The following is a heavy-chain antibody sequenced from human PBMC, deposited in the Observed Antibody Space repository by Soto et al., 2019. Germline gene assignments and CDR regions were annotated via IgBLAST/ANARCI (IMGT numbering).Heavy chain of an antibody. CDR3: ARDSYSSATH. CDR1: GLPFGDNW. D-gene: IGHD4-4*01. J-gene: IGHJ4*01. V-gene: IGHV3-74*01. CDR2: ISNDGSDT. Sequence: EVQLVESGGGLVQPGGSLRLSCAASGLPFGDNWMHWVRQAPGKGLVWVSRISNDGSDTTYADSVRGRFTVSRDNAKHTLYLQMNSLRAEDTAVYYCARDSYSSATHWGHGTLVTVSS.